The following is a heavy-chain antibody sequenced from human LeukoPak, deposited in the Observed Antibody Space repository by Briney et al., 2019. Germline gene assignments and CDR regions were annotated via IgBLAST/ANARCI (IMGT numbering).Heavy chain of an antibody. D-gene: IGHD2-21*02. V-gene: IGHV3-23*01. J-gene: IGHJ4*02. CDR2: ISGSGSTT. CDR1: GFTFSSYA. CDR3: AKSHHVTAIDY. Sequence: SGGSLRLSCAASGFTFSSYAMSWVRQAPGKGLEWVSGISGSGSTTYYADSVKGRFTISRDNSKNTLYLQMNSLRAEDTAVYYCAKSHHVTAIDYWGQGTLVTVSS.